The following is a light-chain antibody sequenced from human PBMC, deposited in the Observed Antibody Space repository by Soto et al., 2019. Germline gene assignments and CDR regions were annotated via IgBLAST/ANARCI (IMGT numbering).Light chain of an antibody. J-gene: IGKJ3*01. V-gene: IGKV3-20*01. Sequence: EIVLTQSPGTLSLSPGERAILSCRASQSVSSSYLAWYQQKPGQAPRLLIYGASIRATGIPDRFSGSGSGTDFTLTISRLEPEDFAVYYCQQYDSSPLTFGPGTKVDIK. CDR3: QQYDSSPLT. CDR2: GAS. CDR1: QSVSSSY.